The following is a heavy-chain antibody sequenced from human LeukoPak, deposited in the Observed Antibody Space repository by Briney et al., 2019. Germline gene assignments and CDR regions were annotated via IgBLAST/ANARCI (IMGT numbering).Heavy chain of an antibody. V-gene: IGHV4-59*08. CDR3: ARHIGGGIEDMDV. Sequence: SETLSLTCTVSGGSIGTYYWSWVRQSPGTGLEWIGYIYVTGTRYNPYLQSRVTISVDRSRNQFFLKMTSVTATDTAVYYCARHIGGGIEDMDVWGRGTKVTVSS. CDR2: IYVTGT. CDR1: GGSIGTYY. J-gene: IGHJ6*03. D-gene: IGHD3-16*02.